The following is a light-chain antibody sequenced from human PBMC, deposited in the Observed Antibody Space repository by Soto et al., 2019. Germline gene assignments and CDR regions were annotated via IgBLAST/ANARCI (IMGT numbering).Light chain of an antibody. J-gene: IGKJ1*01. CDR2: GAS. CDR3: QQYNMWPPWT. V-gene: IGKV3-15*01. Sequence: EIVTTQSPATLSASPGERATLSCRASQSVRNNLAWYQQRPGQAPRLLIYGASTRATGIPDRFSGSGSGTDFTLTINSLQSEDFAVYYCQQYNMWPPWTVGQGTKVDSK. CDR1: QSVRNN.